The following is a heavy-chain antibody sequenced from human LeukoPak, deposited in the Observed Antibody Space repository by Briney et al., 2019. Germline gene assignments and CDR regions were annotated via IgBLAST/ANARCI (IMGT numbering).Heavy chain of an antibody. D-gene: IGHD2-8*01. CDR3: ARRVVHYFDY. CDR1: GFTFSSYA. J-gene: IGHJ4*02. CDR2: ISGSGGST. Sequence: GGSLRLSCAASGFTFSSYAVTWVRQAPGKGLEWVSAISGSGGSTYYADSVKGRFTISRDNSRNTLYLQMNSLRAEDTAVYYCARRVVHYFDYWGQGTLVTVSS. V-gene: IGHV3-23*01.